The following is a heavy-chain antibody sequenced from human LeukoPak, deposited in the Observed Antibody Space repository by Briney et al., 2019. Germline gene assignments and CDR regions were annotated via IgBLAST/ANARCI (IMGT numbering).Heavy chain of an antibody. CDR2: IRYSGTT. CDR1: GGSISSTYDH. J-gene: IGHJ4*02. D-gene: IGHD2-21*02. V-gene: IGHV4-39*01. Sequence: SETLSLTCTVSGGSISSTYDHWDWIRQPPGKGLEWMRSIRYSGTTYYNPSLKGRVTIFVDTSNNQFSLRLRSVTAADTAVYYCARRLHYFDYWGQGSLVTVSS. CDR3: ARRLHYFDY.